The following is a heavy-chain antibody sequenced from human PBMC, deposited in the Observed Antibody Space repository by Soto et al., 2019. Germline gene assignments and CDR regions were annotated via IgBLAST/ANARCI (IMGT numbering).Heavy chain of an antibody. CDR2: INAGNGNT. CDR3: ARDLHYGSGSPLGP. V-gene: IGHV1-3*01. J-gene: IGHJ5*02. Sequence: ASVKVSCKASGYTFTSYAMHWVRQAPGQRLEWMGWINAGNGNTKYSQKIQGRVTITRDTSASTAYMELSSLRSEDTAVYYCARDLHYGSGSPLGPWGQGTLVTVSS. CDR1: GYTFTSYA. D-gene: IGHD3-10*01.